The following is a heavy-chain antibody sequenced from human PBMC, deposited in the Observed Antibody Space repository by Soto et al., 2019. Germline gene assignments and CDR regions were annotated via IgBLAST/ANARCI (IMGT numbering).Heavy chain of an antibody. CDR1: GRSIFMSSL. D-gene: IGHD3-10*01. V-gene: IGHV4-4*02. CDR3: ARERYGSGSPFDS. Sequence: SESLSLTCTVSGRSIFMSSLWSWVRQPPGKGLEWIGEIYHSGSKNYDPSLKSRVTITVDKSKNQFSLKLTSVTAADTAIYYCARERYGSGSPFDSWGQG. CDR2: IYHSGSK. J-gene: IGHJ4*02.